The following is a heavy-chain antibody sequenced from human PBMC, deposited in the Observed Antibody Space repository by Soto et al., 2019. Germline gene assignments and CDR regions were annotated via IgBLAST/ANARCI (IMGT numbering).Heavy chain of an antibody. CDR1: GGSISSADYY. CDR2: IYYSGST. D-gene: IGHD3-16*01. CDR3: ASDNYEYRGNSD. Sequence: SETLSLTCTVSGGSISSADYYWSWIRQPPGKGLEWIGHIYYSGSTYYSPSLKSRVTISIDTSKNQFSLRLSSVTAADTAVYYCASDNYEYRGNSDWGQGNLVTVSS. V-gene: IGHV4-30-4*01. J-gene: IGHJ4*02.